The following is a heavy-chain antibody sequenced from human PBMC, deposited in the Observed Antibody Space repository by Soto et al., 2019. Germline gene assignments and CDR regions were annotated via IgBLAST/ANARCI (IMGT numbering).Heavy chain of an antibody. CDR2: IYYSGST. CDR1: GGPISSGGYY. J-gene: IGHJ4*02. CDR3: AREFELPGMDCGGDCPSLAFDY. D-gene: IGHD2-21*01. V-gene: IGHV4-31*03. Sequence: PSETLSLTCTVSGGPISSGGYYWSWIRQHPGKGLEWIGYIYYSGSTYYNPSLKSRVTISVDTSKNQFSLKLSSVTAADTAVYYCAREFELPGMDCGGDCPSLAFDYWGQGTLVTVSS.